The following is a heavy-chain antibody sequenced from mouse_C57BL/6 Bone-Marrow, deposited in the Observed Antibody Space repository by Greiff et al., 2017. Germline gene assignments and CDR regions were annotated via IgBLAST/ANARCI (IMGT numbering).Heavy chain of an antibody. CDR1: GYTFTNYW. CDR2: MHPNGGSP. Sequence: VQLQQPGAELVKPGASVKLSCKASGYTFTNYWMHWVKQRPGQGLEWFGMMHPNGGSPDYNEKFKSEATLSVDKSSRTAYMELSSLTSEGSAVYYCARSYDYDDYTMDYWGQGTSVTVSS. D-gene: IGHD2-4*01. J-gene: IGHJ4*01. CDR3: ARSYDYDDYTMDY. V-gene: IGHV1-64*01.